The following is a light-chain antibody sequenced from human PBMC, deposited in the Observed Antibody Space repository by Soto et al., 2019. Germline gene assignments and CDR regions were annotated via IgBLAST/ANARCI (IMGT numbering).Light chain of an antibody. Sequence: QSVLTQPASVSGSPGQSITISCTGSSSDVGGYDYVSWYQQRPGKAPKLMIYEVTYRPSGVSNRFSGSKSGNTASLTISGLQAEDEADYYCSSYTSSSTLGYVFGTGTKVTVL. J-gene: IGLJ1*01. CDR2: EVT. V-gene: IGLV2-14*01. CDR1: SSDVGGYDY. CDR3: SSYTSSSTLGYV.